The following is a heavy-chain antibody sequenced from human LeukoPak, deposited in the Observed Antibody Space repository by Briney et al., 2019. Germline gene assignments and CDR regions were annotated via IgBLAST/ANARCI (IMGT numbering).Heavy chain of an antibody. V-gene: IGHV5-10-1*01. CDR2: IDPSDSYT. J-gene: IGHJ3*02. CDR3: ARHGVLWFGDSPIGALDI. D-gene: IGHD3-10*01. CDR1: GYSFTSYW. Sequence: GESLKISCKGSGYSFTSYWISWVRQMPGKGLEWMGRIDPSDSYTNYSPSFQGHVTISADKSISTAYLQWSSLKASDTAMYYCARHGVLWFGDSPIGALDIWGQGTMVTVSS.